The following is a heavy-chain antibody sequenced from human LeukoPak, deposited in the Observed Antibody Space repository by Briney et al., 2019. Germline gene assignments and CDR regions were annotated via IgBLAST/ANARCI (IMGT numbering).Heavy chain of an antibody. J-gene: IGHJ4*02. V-gene: IGHV3-23*01. CDR3: AREYYYDSSGYADY. D-gene: IGHD3-22*01. CDR2: ISGSGSSA. Sequence: GGSPRLSCAASGFTFSSYAMTWVRQAPGEGLQWVSDISGSGSSAYYADSVRGRFTISRDNSKNTLYLQMNSLRAEDTAVYYCAREYYYDSSGYADYWGQGTLVTVSS. CDR1: GFTFSSYA.